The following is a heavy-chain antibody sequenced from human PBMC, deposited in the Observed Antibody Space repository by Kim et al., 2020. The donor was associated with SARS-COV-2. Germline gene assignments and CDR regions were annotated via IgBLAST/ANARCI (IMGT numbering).Heavy chain of an antibody. Sequence: PSLKSRVTISVDTSKNQFSLKLSSVTAADTAVYYCARRSGGDYGDYWFDPWGQGTLVTVSS. D-gene: IGHD4-17*01. V-gene: IGHV4-59*08. J-gene: IGHJ5*02. CDR3: ARRSGGDYGDYWFDP.